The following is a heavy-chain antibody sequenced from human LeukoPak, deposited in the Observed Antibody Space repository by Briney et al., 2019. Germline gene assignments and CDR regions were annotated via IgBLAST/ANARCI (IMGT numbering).Heavy chain of an antibody. Sequence: GGSLRLSCAASGFTSSSYSMNWVRQAPGKGLEWVSSISSSSSYIYYADSVKGRFTISRDNAKNSLYLQMNSLRAEDTAVYYCARDRDIVATEGFDYWGQGTLVTVSS. CDR2: ISSSSSYI. J-gene: IGHJ4*02. V-gene: IGHV3-21*03. D-gene: IGHD5-12*01. CDR3: ARDRDIVATEGFDY. CDR1: GFTSSSYS.